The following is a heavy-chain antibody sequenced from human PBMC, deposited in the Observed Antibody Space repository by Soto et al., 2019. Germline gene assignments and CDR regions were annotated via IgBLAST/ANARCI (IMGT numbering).Heavy chain of an antibody. D-gene: IGHD4-17*01. V-gene: IGHV3-74*01. CDR3: AIESSAYGDPATSYSYHDMDV. J-gene: IGHJ6*03. Sequence: VQLVESGGGLVQPGGSLRLSCAASGFTLGGYWMNWVRHAPGKGLLWVSRISSASSSTTYEDYVKGLFIFSRDNAETTLYLQMKGLRAEDTAVYDCAIESSAYGDPATSYSYHDMDVWGKGTTVTVSS. CDR2: ISSASSST. CDR1: GFTLGGYW.